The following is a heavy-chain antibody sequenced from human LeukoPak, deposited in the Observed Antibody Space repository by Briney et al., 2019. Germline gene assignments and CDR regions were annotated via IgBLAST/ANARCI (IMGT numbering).Heavy chain of an antibody. CDR3: ARSYVSSGYWFDY. D-gene: IGHD3-22*01. CDR1: GYTFTGYF. Sequence: SVKVSCKASGYTFTGYFMHWVRQAPGQRLEWMGGIIPIFGTANYAQKFQGRVTITADESTSTAYMELSRLRSGDTAVYYCARSYVSSGYWFDYWGQGALVTVSS. CDR2: IIPIFGTA. J-gene: IGHJ4*02. V-gene: IGHV1-69*13.